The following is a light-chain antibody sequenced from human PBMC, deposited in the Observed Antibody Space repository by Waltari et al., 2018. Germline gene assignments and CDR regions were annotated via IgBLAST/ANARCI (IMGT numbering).Light chain of an antibody. CDR2: AAS. Sequence: DIQMPQSPSSLSASVGASVASTCRASKSISSYLNWYQQKPGKAPNLLIYAASSLQSGVPSRCSGSGSGTDFTLTISSLQPEDFGTYYCQQSYSTLTFGQGTKVEIK. CDR1: KSISSY. CDR3: QQSYSTLT. V-gene: IGKV1-39*01. J-gene: IGKJ1*01.